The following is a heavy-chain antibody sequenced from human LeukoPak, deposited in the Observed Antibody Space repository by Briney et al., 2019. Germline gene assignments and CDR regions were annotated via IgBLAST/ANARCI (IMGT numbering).Heavy chain of an antibody. D-gene: IGHD1-26*01. CDR3: APVGSYTGAYDY. V-gene: IGHV1-69*02. Sequence: GASVKVSCKASGYTFTGYYMHWVRQAPGQGLEWMGRIIPILGIANYAQKFQGRVTITADKSTSTAYMELSSLRSEDTAVYYCAPVGSYTGAYDYWGQGTLVTVSS. CDR1: GYTFTGYY. CDR2: IIPILGIA. J-gene: IGHJ4*02.